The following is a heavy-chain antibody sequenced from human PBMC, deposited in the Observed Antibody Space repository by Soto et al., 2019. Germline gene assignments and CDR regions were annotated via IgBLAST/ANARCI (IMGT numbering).Heavy chain of an antibody. CDR3: ARVRGIVGASWAWPKQGDYYYYGMDV. Sequence: PSETLSLTCTVSGGSISSGDYYWSWIRQPPGKGLEWIGYIYYSGSTYYNPSLKSRVTISVDTSKNQFSPKLSSVTAADTAVYYCARVRGIVGASWAWPKQGDYYYYGMDVWGQGTTVTVSS. D-gene: IGHD1-26*01. V-gene: IGHV4-30-4*01. CDR2: IYYSGST. CDR1: GGSISSGDYY. J-gene: IGHJ6*02.